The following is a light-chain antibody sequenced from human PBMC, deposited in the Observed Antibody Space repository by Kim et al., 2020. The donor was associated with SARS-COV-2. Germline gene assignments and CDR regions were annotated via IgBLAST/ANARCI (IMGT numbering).Light chain of an antibody. J-gene: IGKJ2*01. V-gene: IGKV1-12*01. CDR1: QYISTY. CDR2: GAS. CDR3: QQAHTFPQT. Sequence: DIQMTQSPSSVSASVGDRVTITCRASQYISTYLAWYQQKSGKAPKLLIYGASSLQRGVPSRFSGSGSGTTFTLTISSLQPEDSATYFCQQAHTFPQTFGQGTKLEI.